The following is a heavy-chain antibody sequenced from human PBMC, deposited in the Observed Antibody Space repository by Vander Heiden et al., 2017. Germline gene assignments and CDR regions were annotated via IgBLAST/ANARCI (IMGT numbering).Heavy chain of an antibody. CDR3: ARVLGYCSSTSCHTYGMDV. Sequence: QVQLVQSGAEVKKPGASVKVSCKASGYTFTSYRISWVRQAPGQGLEWMGWISAYNGNTNYAQKLQGRVTMTTDTSTSTAYMELRSLRSDDTAVYYCARVLGYCSSTSCHTYGMDVWGQGTTVTVSS. D-gene: IGHD2-2*01. V-gene: IGHV1-18*01. CDR2: ISAYNGNT. J-gene: IGHJ6*02. CDR1: GYTFTSYR.